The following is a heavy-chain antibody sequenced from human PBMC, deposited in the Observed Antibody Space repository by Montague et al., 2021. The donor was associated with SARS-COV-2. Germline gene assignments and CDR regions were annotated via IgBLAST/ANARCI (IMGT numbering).Heavy chain of an antibody. D-gene: IGHD3-10*01. CDR3: ARHDPPWSHYYGSGSYYNRGGFDY. Sequence: SETLSLTCTVSGGSISSSSYYWGWIRQPPGKGLGWIGSIYYSGSTYYNPSLKSRVTISVDTSKNQFSLKLSSVTAADTAVYYCARHDPPWSHYYGSGSYYNRGGFDYWGQGTLVTVSS. CDR2: IYYSGST. V-gene: IGHV4-39*01. CDR1: GGSISSSSYY. J-gene: IGHJ4*02.